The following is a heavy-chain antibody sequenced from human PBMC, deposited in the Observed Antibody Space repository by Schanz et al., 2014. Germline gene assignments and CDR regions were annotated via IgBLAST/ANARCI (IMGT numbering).Heavy chain of an antibody. J-gene: IGHJ4*02. CDR1: GFTFSSYW. V-gene: IGHV3-7*01. D-gene: IGHD2-2*01. CDR3: ERFQSPHQPFDY. Sequence: EVQLVESGGGLVQPGGSLRLSCAASGFTFSSYWMSWVRQAPGKGLEWVANIKQDGSERYYVDSVKGRFTISRDNAKNSLYLQMNRLRAEDTAVYYCERFQSPHQPFDYWGQGTLVTVSS. CDR2: IKQDGSER.